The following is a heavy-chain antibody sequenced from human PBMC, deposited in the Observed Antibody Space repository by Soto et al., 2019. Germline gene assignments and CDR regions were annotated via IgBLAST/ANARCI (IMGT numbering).Heavy chain of an antibody. D-gene: IGHD3-22*01. J-gene: IGHJ4*01. CDR3: ARTGFGSGYYFFNDSSFSEIDY. V-gene: IGHV4-59*01. CDR1: GGSISSYY. CDR2: IYYSGST. Sequence: PSETLSLTCTVSGGSISSYYWSWIRQPPGKGLEWIGYIYYSGSTNYNPSLKSRVTISVDTSKNQFSLKLSSVTAADTAVYYCARTGFGSGYYFFNDSSFSEIDYWCQHAVLPVSS.